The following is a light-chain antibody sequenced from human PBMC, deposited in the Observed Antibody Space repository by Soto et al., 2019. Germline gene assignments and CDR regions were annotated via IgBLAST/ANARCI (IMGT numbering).Light chain of an antibody. CDR2: AVS. V-gene: IGKV1-39*01. CDR1: QTISSY. J-gene: IGKJ3*01. CDR3: QQNYNTPLT. Sequence: DIEMTQSPSSLSASVGDRVTITCRASQTISSYLNWYHQKPGKAPKLLIYAVSNLQSGVPSRFSGSGSGTDFTLTISSLQPEDFATYYCQQNYNTPLTFAPGTKVDIK.